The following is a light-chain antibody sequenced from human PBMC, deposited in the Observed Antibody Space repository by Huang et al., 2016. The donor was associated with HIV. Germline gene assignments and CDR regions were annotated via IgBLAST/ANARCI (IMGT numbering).Light chain of an antibody. CDR1: QSVFKN. CDR3: QQYNTSPRT. J-gene: IGKJ1*01. V-gene: IGKV3-15*01. CDR2: GSS. Sequence: ENLMTQSTSTLSVSPGESATLSCRASQSVFKNLAWYQQKPGQAPTLLIYGSSTRAAGIPDRFSGSGSGTDFTLTISSLQSEDFAVYYCQQYNTSPRTFGQGTKVEV.